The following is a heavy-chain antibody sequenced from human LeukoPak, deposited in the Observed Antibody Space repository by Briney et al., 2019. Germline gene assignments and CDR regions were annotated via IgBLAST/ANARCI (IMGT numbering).Heavy chain of an antibody. V-gene: IGHV1-18*01. Sequence: ASVKVSCKASGYTFTTYGISWVRQAPGQGLEWMGWISAYNGNTNHAQKFQGRVTMTTDTSTSTAYMELRSLRSDDTAVYYCARVMDPDSSSWYYGYYYMDVWGKGTTVTISS. J-gene: IGHJ6*03. CDR3: ARVMDPDSSSWYYGYYYMDV. CDR2: ISAYNGNT. D-gene: IGHD6-13*01. CDR1: GYTFTTYG.